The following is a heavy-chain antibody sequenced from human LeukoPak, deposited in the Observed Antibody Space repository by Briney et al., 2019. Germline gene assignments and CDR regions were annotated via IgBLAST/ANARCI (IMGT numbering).Heavy chain of an antibody. D-gene: IGHD3-10*01. CDR1: GYSISSGYY. CDR2: INHSGST. J-gene: IGHJ6*03. Sequence: PSETLSLTCAVSGYSISSGYYWSWIRQPPGKGLEWIGEINHSGSTNYNPSLKSRVTISVDTSKNQFSLKLSSVTAADTAVYYCASSSGKFFRHYYYMDVWGKGTTVTVSS. CDR3: ASSSGKFFRHYYYMDV. V-gene: IGHV4-34*01.